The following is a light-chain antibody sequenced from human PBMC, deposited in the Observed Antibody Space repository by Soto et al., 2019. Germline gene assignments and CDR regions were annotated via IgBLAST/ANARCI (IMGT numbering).Light chain of an antibody. J-gene: IGKJ1*01. V-gene: IGKV3-20*01. CDR3: QQFDGSSWT. Sequence: EMVLTQSPGALSLSPGERATLSCRASQSVNSASLSWYQQKPGQAPRLLIYAASSRATDIPDRFSGSGSGTDFTLTIDRLEPEDFAVYFCQQFDGSSWTFGQGTKVEIK. CDR2: AAS. CDR1: QSVNSAS.